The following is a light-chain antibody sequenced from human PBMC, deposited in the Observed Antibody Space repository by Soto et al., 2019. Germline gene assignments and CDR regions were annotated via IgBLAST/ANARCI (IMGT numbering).Light chain of an antibody. J-gene: IGLJ1*01. V-gene: IGLV2-14*03. CDR2: DVS. Sequence: QSVLTQPASVSGSPGQSIAISCTGTSSDVGVYNHVSWYQQHPGKAPKLMIYDVSNRPSGVSDRFSGSKSGNTASLTISGLQAEDEADYCCSSYTTSYTYVFGTGTKVTVL. CDR3: SSYTTSYTYV. CDR1: SSDVGVYNH.